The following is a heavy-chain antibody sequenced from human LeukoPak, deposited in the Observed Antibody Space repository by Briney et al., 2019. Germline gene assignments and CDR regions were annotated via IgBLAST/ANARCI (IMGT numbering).Heavy chain of an antibody. CDR2: ISSSSSYI. CDR3: ARDDYNWNVDAFHI. CDR1: GFIFSSYS. Sequence: GGSLRLSCAASGFIFSSYSMNWVRQAPGKGLEWVSSISSSSSYIYYADSVKGRFTISRDNAKKSLYLQMNSLRAEDTAVYYGARDDYNWNVDAFHIWGQGTMVTVSS. J-gene: IGHJ3*02. V-gene: IGHV3-21*01. D-gene: IGHD1-20*01.